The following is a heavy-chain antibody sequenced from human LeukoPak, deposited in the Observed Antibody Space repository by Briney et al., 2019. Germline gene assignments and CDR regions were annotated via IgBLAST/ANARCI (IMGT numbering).Heavy chain of an antibody. CDR2: INPNSGGT. V-gene: IGHV1-2*02. D-gene: IGHD2-2*01. CDR3: ARSNCSSTSCYVYYYYYMDV. CDR1: GYTFTGYY. Sequence: GASVKVSCKASGYTFTGYYMHWVRQAPGQGLEWMGWINPNSGGTNYAQKFQGRVTMTRDTSISTAYMELSRLRSEDTAVYYCARSNCSSTSCYVYYYYYMDVWGKGTTVTISS. J-gene: IGHJ6*03.